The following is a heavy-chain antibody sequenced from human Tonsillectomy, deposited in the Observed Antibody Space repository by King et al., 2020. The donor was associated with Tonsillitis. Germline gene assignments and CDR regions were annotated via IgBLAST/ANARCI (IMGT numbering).Heavy chain of an antibody. D-gene: IGHD5/OR15-5a*01. CDR2: IYPRDSQT. V-gene: IGHV5-51*01. CDR1: GYSFSTNW. Sequence: VQLVESGAEVKKPGESLKISCKGSGYSFSTNWIGWVRQMPGKGLEWMGIIYPRDSQTRYSPSFQGRVTISADNSINTAYLQWRSLQASDTGMYYWARQVVSNFYYYYFMDVWGKGTTVTVSS. CDR3: ARQVVSNFYYYYFMDV. J-gene: IGHJ6*03.